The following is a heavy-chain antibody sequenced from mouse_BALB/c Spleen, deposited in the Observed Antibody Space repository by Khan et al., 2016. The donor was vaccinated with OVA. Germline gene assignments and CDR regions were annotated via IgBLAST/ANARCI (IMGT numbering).Heavy chain of an antibody. V-gene: IGHV5-6-5*01. CDR2: ISSGGST. Sequence: EVELVESGGDSVKPGGSLKLSCAVSGFTFSTYAMSWVRQTPEKRLEWVASISSGGSTYYPDSVKGRFTISRDNARNIVYLQMNSLRSEDMAIDYCGREAYRYDEYYFDYWGQGTTLTVSS. CDR1: GFTFSTYA. D-gene: IGHD2-14*01. CDR3: GREAYRYDEYYFDY. J-gene: IGHJ2*01.